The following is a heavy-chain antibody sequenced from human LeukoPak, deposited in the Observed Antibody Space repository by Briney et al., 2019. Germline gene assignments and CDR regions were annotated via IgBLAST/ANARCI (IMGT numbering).Heavy chain of an antibody. Sequence: GGSLRLSCAASGFTFTSYAMTWVRQAPGKGLEWVANIKEDGSDKYYVDSVKGRFTISKDNAKNSLYLQMNSLRVEDTAVYYCVPLNCNPPGDFDRWGQGTLVTVSS. V-gene: IGHV3-7*01. CDR2: IKEDGSDK. J-gene: IGHJ4*02. D-gene: IGHD1-20*01. CDR1: GFTFTSYA. CDR3: VPLNCNPPGDFDR.